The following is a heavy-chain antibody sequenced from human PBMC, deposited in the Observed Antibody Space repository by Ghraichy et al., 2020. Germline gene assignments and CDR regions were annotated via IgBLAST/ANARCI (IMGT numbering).Heavy chain of an antibody. CDR3: ARRARTYFDY. V-gene: IGHV4-39*01. J-gene: IGHJ4*02. Sequence: PQTLSLTCPVSGGSISSNSYYWDWIRQPPGKGLEWIASIYYRGNTYYNPSLRSRVIISVDTSKTQFSLNLTSVTAADAAVYYCARRARTYFDYWGPGTLVTVSS. CDR2: IYYRGNT. CDR1: GGSISSNSYY.